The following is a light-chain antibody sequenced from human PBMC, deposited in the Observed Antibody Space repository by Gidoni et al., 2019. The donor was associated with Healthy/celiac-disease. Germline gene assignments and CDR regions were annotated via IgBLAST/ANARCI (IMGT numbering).Light chain of an antibody. CDR2: KAS. CDR3: QQYNSYPYT. CDR1: QSISSW. V-gene: IGKV1-5*03. Sequence: DIQMSQSPSTLSASVGDRVTITCRASQSISSWLAWYQQKPGKAPKLLIYKASSLESGVPSRFSGSGSGTEFTLTISSLQPDDFATYYCQQYNSYPYTFGQGTKLEIK. J-gene: IGKJ2*01.